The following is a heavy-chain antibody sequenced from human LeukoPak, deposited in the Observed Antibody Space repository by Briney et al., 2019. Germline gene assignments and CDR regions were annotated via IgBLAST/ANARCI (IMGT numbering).Heavy chain of an antibody. Sequence: PSETLSLTRTVSGGSISSSSYYWGWIRQPPGKGLEWIGSIYYSGSTYYNPSLKSRVTISVDTSKNQFSLYLSSVTAADTAVYYCARHYSSGWDFDYWGQGTLVTVSS. V-gene: IGHV4-39*01. CDR1: GGSISSSSYY. CDR2: IYYSGST. CDR3: ARHYSSGWDFDY. J-gene: IGHJ4*02. D-gene: IGHD6-19*01.